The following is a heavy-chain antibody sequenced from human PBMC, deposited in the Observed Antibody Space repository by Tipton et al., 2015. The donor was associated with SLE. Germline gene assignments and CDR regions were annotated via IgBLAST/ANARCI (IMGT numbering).Heavy chain of an antibody. CDR1: GYSFTSYY. D-gene: IGHD2-15*01. V-gene: IGHV1-46*01. CDR3: ARSHPVVAAEMLDY. J-gene: IGHJ4*02. CDR2: INPRGGST. Sequence: QLVQSGPEVKKPGASVKVSCKASGYSFTSYYMHWVRQAPGQGLEWMGIINPRGGSTSYAQKFQGRVTMTRDTSIGTAYMELRSLRSDDTAVYYCARSHPVVAAEMLDYWGQGTLVSVSS.